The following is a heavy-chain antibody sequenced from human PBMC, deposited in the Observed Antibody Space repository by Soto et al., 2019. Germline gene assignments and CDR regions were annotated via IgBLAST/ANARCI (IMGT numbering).Heavy chain of an antibody. D-gene: IGHD4-17*01. CDR1: GLTFSSYG. CDR3: XKDATPSDRYTVTLFAY. CDR2: ISFDGSDK. Sequence: GGSLSLFCEASGLTFSSYGMHWVRQAPGKGLEWVAVISFDGSDKYYANPVKGRFTISRDNSKNTLYLQVNSVKAEDTDVYYCXKDATPSDRYTVTLFAYWGHGTLVTVSS. J-gene: IGHJ4*01. V-gene: IGHV3-30*18.